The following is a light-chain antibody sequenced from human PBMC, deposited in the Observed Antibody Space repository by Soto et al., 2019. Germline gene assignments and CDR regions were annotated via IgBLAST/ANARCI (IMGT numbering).Light chain of an antibody. CDR1: QGISTY. V-gene: IGKV1-27*01. Sequence: DIQMTQSPSSLSASVGDRVTITCRASQGISTYLAWYQQKPGKVPKLLIYAASTLQSGVPYRFSGSGSWTDFTLIISSLQPEDVETYYCQKYNSAPWTFGQGTKVEIK. CDR2: AAS. CDR3: QKYNSAPWT. J-gene: IGKJ1*01.